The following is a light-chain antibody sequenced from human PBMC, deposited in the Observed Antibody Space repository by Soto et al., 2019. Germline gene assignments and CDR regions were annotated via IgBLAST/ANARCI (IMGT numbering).Light chain of an antibody. CDR1: SSDIGSYNL. Sequence: QSVLTQPASVSGSPGQSITISCTGTSSDIGSYNLVSWYQQHPGKAPKFMIYEGSKRPSGVSNRFSGSKSGNTASLTISWLQAEDQAYFYFCSYAGSSNLVFGGGTKLTVL. V-gene: IGLV2-23*01. CDR3: CSYAGSSNLV. CDR2: EGS. J-gene: IGLJ3*02.